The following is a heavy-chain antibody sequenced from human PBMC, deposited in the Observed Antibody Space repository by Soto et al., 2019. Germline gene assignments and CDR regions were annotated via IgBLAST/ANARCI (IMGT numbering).Heavy chain of an antibody. D-gene: IGHD3-10*01. J-gene: IGHJ6*02. CDR2: MNPNSGNT. CDR1: GYTFTSYD. Sequence: QVQLVQSGAEVKKPGASVKVSCKASGYTFTSYDINWVRQATGQGLEWMGWMNPNSGNTGYAQKFQGRVTMTRNTSXXKAYRELSSLRSEDTAVYYCAGTGGLGDGYYGMDVWGQGTTVTVSS. CDR3: AGTGGLGDGYYGMDV. V-gene: IGHV1-8*01.